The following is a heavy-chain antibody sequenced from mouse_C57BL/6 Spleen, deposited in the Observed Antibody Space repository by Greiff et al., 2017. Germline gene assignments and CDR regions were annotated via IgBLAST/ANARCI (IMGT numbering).Heavy chain of an antibody. Sequence: DVKLVESGPGLVKPSQSLSLTCSVTGYSITSGYYWNWIRQFPGNKLEWMGYISYDGSNNYNPSLKNRISITRDTSKNQFFLKLNSVTTEDTATYYCAREDYSNSFAYWGQGTLVTVSA. CDR2: ISYDGSN. CDR3: AREDYSNSFAY. V-gene: IGHV3-6*01. CDR1: GYSITSGYY. D-gene: IGHD2-5*01. J-gene: IGHJ3*01.